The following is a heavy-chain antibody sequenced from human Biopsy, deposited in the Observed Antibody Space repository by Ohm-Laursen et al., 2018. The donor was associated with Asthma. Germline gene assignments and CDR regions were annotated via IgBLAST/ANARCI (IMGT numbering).Heavy chain of an antibody. CDR2: IYSGGTS. D-gene: IGHD3-22*01. CDR1: GLAVSRDH. Sequence: SPRLSCTASGLAVSRDHMFWVRQAPGKGLEWVSVIYSGGTSHTADSVRGRFTISRDYSKNTLYLQMHSLRAEDTAVYYCARGDSSNWSHYYFDYWGQGTLVTVSS. V-gene: IGHV3-53*01. CDR3: ARGDSSNWSHYYFDY. J-gene: IGHJ4*02.